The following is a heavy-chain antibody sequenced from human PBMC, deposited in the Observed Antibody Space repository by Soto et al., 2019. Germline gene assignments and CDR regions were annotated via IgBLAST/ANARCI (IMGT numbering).Heavy chain of an antibody. D-gene: IGHD1-26*01. J-gene: IGHJ6*02. CDR2: IDPSDSYT. CDR1: GYSFTSYW. CDR3: ARHLVGATTSGMDV. Sequence: GESLKISCKGSGYSFTSYWISWVRQMPGKGLEWMGRIDPSDSYTNYSPSFQGHVTISADKSISTAYLQWSSLKASDTAMYYCARHLVGATTSGMDVWGQGSTVTVSS. V-gene: IGHV5-10-1*01.